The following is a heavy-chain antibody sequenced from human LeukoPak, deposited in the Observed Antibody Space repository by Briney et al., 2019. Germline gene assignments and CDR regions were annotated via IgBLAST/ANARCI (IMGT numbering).Heavy chain of an antibody. Sequence: PSGTLSLICAVSGGSISSSNWWSWVRQPPGKGLEWIGEIYHSGSTNYNPSLKSRVTISVDKSKNQFSLKLSSVTAADTAVYYCARAPPIAVAGTAFNYYYGMDVWGQGTTVTVSS. D-gene: IGHD6-19*01. CDR2: IYHSGST. V-gene: IGHV4-4*02. CDR1: GGSISSSNW. CDR3: ARAPPIAVAGTAFNYYYGMDV. J-gene: IGHJ6*02.